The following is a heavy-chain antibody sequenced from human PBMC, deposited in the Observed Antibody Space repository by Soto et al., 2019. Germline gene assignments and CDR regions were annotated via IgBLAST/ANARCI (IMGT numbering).Heavy chain of an antibody. CDR1: GYTFTSYD. J-gene: IGHJ5*02. D-gene: IGHD3-9*01. CDR2: MNPNSGNT. CDR3: ARGKVLRYFDWLLGRAWFEH. V-gene: IGHV1-8*01. Sequence: ASVKVSCKASGYTFTSYDINWVRQATGQGLEWMGWMNPNSGNTGYAQKFQGRVTMTRNTSISTAYMELSSLRSEDTAVYYCARGKVLRYFDWLLGRAWFEHWGQGTLVTVSS.